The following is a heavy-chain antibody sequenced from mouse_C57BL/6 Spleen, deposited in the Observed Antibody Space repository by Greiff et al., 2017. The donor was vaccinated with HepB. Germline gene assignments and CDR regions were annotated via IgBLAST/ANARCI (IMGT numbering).Heavy chain of an antibody. Sequence: LFYSFLLFFHPKFSFQLSCASSGFSFNTYAMNWVRQAPGKGLEWVARIRSKSNNYATYYADSVKDRFTISRDDSESMLYLQMNNLKTEDTAMYYCVRRDGYFAMDYWGQGTSVTVSS. CDR3: VRRDGYFAMDY. CDR1: GFSFNTYA. D-gene: IGHD2-3*01. J-gene: IGHJ4*01. V-gene: IGHV10-1*01. CDR2: IRSKSNNYAT.